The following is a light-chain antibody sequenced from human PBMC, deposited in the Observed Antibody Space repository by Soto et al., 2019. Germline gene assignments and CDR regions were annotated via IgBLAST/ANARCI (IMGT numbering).Light chain of an antibody. J-gene: IGLJ2*01. V-gene: IGLV2-14*01. CDR2: DVS. Sequence: QSALTQPASVSGSPGQSITISCTGTSSDVGGYNYVSWYQQHPGKAPKLMIYDVSNRPSGVSNRFSCSKSGNTASLTISGRQAEDEADDYCSSYTRSSTRVVFGGGTKLTVL. CDR3: SSYTRSSTRVV. CDR1: SSDVGGYNY.